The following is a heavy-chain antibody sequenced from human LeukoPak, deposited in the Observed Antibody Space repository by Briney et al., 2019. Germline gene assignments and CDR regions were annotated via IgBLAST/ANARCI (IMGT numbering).Heavy chain of an antibody. CDR2: ISDDGNRK. V-gene: IGHV3-30*18. D-gene: IGHD1-1*01. Sequence: GGSLRLSCVTSGFTFSSYGMHWGRQAPGKGLEWVAVISDDGNRKYYADSVQGRFTISRDNSKNTLYLQMNSLRAEDTAVYFCVKDLSGYWTFDYWGQGTLVTVSS. CDR1: GFTFSSYG. CDR3: VKDLSGYWTFDY. J-gene: IGHJ4*02.